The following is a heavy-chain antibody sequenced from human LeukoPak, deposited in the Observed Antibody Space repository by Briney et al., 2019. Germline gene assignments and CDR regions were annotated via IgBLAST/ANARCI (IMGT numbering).Heavy chain of an antibody. CDR3: AGASTTYYFDY. D-gene: IGHD2-2*01. J-gene: IGHJ4*02. V-gene: IGHV4-59*08. CDR2: IYYSGGT. Sequence: SETLSLTCTVSGGSISSYYWSWIRQPPGKGLEWVGYIYYSGGTNYNPSLKSRVTISVDTSKNQFSLKLSSVTAADTAVYYCAGASTTYYFDYWGQGTLVTVSS. CDR1: GGSISSYY.